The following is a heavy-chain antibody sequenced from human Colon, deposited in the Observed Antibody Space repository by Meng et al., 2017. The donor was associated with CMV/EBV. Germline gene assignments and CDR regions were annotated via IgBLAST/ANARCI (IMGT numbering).Heavy chain of an antibody. J-gene: IGHJ3*02. CDR3: ARDPFIKAFDI. V-gene: IGHV3-21*01. CDR1: GFTFSSYS. CDR2: ISSSSSYI. Sequence: SLMISCAASGFTFSSYSMNWVRQAPGKGLEWLSSISSSSSYIYYADSVKGRFTISRDNAKNSLYLQMNSLRAEDTAVYYCARDPFIKAFDIWGQGTMVTVSS.